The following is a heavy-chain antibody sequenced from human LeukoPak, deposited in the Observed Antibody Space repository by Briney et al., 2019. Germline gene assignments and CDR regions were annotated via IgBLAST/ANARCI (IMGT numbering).Heavy chain of an antibody. CDR1: GVTFSSYA. V-gene: IGHV3-23*01. Sequence: GGSLRLSCEASGVTFSSYAMSWVRQAPGKGLEWVSAISGSGGSTYYADSVKGRFTISRDNSKNTLYLQMNSLRAEDTAVYYCAKPDITYYDFWSGYYFDYWGQGTLVTVSS. CDR3: AKPDITYYDFWSGYYFDY. D-gene: IGHD3-3*01. J-gene: IGHJ4*02. CDR2: ISGSGGST.